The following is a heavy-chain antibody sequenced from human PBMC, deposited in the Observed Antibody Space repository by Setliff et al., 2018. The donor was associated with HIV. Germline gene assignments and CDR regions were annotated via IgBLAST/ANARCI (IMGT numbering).Heavy chain of an antibody. V-gene: IGHV1-2*06. Sequence: WASVKVSCKTSGYTFTGFYINWVRQAPGKGLEWMGRINPNGDQTRPARKFQGRVTMTTETSITTAYMELTNLRSDDTAVYYCARDPRQWLGGIYGNYYMDVWGKGTTVTV. CDR2: INPNGDQT. J-gene: IGHJ6*03. CDR3: ARDPRQWLGGIYGNYYMDV. D-gene: IGHD6-19*01. CDR1: GYTFTGFY.